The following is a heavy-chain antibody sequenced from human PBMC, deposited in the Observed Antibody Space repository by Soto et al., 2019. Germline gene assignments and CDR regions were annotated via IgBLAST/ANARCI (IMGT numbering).Heavy chain of an antibody. J-gene: IGHJ4*02. Sequence: ASVKVSCKVSGYTLTELSMHWVRQAPGKGLEWMGGFDPEDGETIYAQKFQGRVTMTEDTSTDTAYMELSSLRSEDTAVYYCATVPIFAPSCYYYYPRYFDVWGQGTLVPVSS. CDR1: GYTLTELS. CDR2: FDPEDGET. CDR3: ATVPIFAPSCYYYYPRYFDV. D-gene: IGHD3-22*01. V-gene: IGHV1-24*01.